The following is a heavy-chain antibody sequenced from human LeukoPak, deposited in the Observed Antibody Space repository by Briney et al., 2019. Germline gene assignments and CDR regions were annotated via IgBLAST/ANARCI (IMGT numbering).Heavy chain of an antibody. CDR3: AKIFHTDGYYLGEHLFDA. V-gene: IGHV3-23*01. J-gene: IGHJ5*02. CDR1: GFTFSNAW. CDR2: ISGSGGST. Sequence: PGGSLRLSCAASGFTFSNAWMSWVRQAPGKGPEWLSAISGSGGSTTDADSVKGRLTTSRDNSKSTLYLQMNSLRAEDTAIYYCAKIFHTDGYYLGEHLFDAWGQGTLVTVSS. D-gene: IGHD3-22*01.